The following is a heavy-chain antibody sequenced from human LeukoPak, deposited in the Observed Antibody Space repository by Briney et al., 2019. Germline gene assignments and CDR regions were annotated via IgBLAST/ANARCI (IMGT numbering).Heavy chain of an antibody. CDR2: IYSSGST. CDR3: ARGGKATVVTM. J-gene: IGHJ4*01. V-gene: IGHV4-4*07. Sequence: SETLSLTCTVSGGSINSYYWSWIRQPAGKGLEWMGRIYSSGSTNYNPSLKSRVSMSVDTSKNQFSLKLTSVTAADTAVYYCARGGKATVVTMWGHGILVTVSS. CDR1: GGSINSYY. D-gene: IGHD4-23*01.